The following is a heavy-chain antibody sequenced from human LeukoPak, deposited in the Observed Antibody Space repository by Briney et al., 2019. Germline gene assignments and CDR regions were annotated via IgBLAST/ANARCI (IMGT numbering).Heavy chain of an antibody. D-gene: IGHD6-13*01. Sequence: PSETLSLTCTVSGYSISSGYYWGWIRQPPGKGLEWIGSIYHSGSTYYNPSLKSRVTISVDTSKNQFSLKLSSVTAADTAVYYCARLVGSNWYREVLLGRDYWGQGTLVAVSS. J-gene: IGHJ4*02. CDR2: IYHSGST. CDR3: ARLVGSNWYREVLLGRDY. V-gene: IGHV4-38-2*02. CDR1: GYSISSGYY.